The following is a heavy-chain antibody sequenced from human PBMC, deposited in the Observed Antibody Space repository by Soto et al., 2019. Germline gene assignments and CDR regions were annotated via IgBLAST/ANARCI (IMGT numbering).Heavy chain of an antibody. Sequence: QVQLVQSGAEVRKPGASVKVTCKASGYPYTNSYMHWVRQAPGQGPEWMGWNHPNTGGTNYAQKFQRRVTMTSYTSASTVYMELNRLTSDDTAIYFCGSDFRTRGWFRPAGIVAMGVWGQGNTVTAS. D-gene: IGHD6-19*01. CDR2: NHPNTGGT. CDR1: GYPYTNSY. J-gene: IGHJ6*02. CDR3: GSDFRTRGWFRPAGIVAMGV. V-gene: IGHV1-2*02.